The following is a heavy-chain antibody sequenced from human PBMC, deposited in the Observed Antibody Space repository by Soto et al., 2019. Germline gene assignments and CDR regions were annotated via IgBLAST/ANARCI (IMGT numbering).Heavy chain of an antibody. CDR3: ARDVSGMTSVFVF. CDR1: GGTFYTYA. V-gene: IGHV1-69*01. CDR2: ITPMIGTT. J-gene: IGHJ4*02. Sequence: QVHLVQSGAEVKRPGSSVRVSCRASGGTFYTYAFTWVRQAPGQGLEWMGGITPMIGTTKYAQKFHGRVTFSLDESASPSYMELSNLRSDDTAVYYCARDVSGMTSVFVFWGQGTLITVSS. D-gene: IGHD6-25*01.